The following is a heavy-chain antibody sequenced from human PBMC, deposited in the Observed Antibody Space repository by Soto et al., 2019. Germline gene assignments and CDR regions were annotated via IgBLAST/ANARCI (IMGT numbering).Heavy chain of an antibody. J-gene: IGHJ4*02. CDR1: GGSISSGGYY. Sequence: PSETLSLTCTVSGGSISSGGYYWSWIRQHPGKGLEWIGYIYYSGSTYYNPSLKSRVTISVDTSKNQFSLKLSSVTAADTAVYYCERYEYSSSSRKFDYWGPGTLVTVS. CDR2: IYYSGST. D-gene: IGHD6-6*01. V-gene: IGHV4-31*03. CDR3: ERYEYSSSSRKFDY.